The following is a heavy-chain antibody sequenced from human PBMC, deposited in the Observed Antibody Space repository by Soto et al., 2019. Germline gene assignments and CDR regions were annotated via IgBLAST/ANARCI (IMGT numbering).Heavy chain of an antibody. Sequence: PGGSLRLSCVGTGLNFDDFAMHWVRQAPGKGLEWVSGITWNSRVLAYADSVKGRFTISRDNARNSLYLQMDSLRDEDTALYYCAKGRYDFWSPYYFDSCGQGTLVTVSS. CDR3: AKGRYDFWSPYYFDS. J-gene: IGHJ4*02. D-gene: IGHD3-3*01. V-gene: IGHV3-9*01. CDR2: ITWNSRVL. CDR1: GLNFDDFA.